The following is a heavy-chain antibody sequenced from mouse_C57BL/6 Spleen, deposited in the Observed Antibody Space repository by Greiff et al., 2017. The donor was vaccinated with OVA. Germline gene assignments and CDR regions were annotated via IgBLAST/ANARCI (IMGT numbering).Heavy chain of an antibody. J-gene: IGHJ4*01. Sequence: QVQLQQPGAELVKPGASVKLSCKASGYTFTSYWMHWVKQRPGQGLEWIGMIHPNSGSTNYNEKFKSKATLTVDKSSSTAYMQLSSLTSEDSAVDYCARGCDYDYDGYAMDYWGQGTSVTVSS. D-gene: IGHD2-4*01. CDR2: IHPNSGST. V-gene: IGHV1-64*01. CDR3: ARGCDYDYDGYAMDY. CDR1: GYTFTSYW.